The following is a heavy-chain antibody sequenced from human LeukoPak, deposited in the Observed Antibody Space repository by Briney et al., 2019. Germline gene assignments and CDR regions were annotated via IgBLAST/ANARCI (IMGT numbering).Heavy chain of an antibody. D-gene: IGHD2-2*02. Sequence: GASVKVSCKASGFTFTSSAVQWVRQARGQRLEWIGWIVVGSGNTNYAQKFQERVTITRDMSTSTAYMELSSLRSEDTAVYYCARGEEEHCSSTSCYSWFDPWGQGTLVTVSS. CDR1: GFTFTSSA. CDR2: IVVGSGNT. CDR3: ARGEEEHCSSTSCYSWFDP. V-gene: IGHV1-58*01. J-gene: IGHJ5*02.